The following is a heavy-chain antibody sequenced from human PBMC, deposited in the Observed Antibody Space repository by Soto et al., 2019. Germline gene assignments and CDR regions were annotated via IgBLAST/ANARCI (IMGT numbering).Heavy chain of an antibody. CDR2: INSDGSST. Sequence: EVQLVESGGGLVQPGGSLRLSCGASGFTFSTYNMHWVRQGPGQGLVWVSRINSDGSSTRYADSVKGRFTISRDNAKNTLYLQMNSLRVEDTAIYYCARGGAVSSGWYDGHWGRGTLVTVSS. J-gene: IGHJ4*02. V-gene: IGHV3-74*01. CDR1: GFTFSTYN. CDR3: ARGGAVSSGWYDGH. D-gene: IGHD6-19*01.